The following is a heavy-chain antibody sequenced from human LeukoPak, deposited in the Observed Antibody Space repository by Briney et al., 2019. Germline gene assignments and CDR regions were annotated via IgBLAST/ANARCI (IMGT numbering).Heavy chain of an antibody. CDR1: GFTFSSYA. CDR3: GQAASGYLYYSAY. D-gene: IGHD5-12*01. CDR2: ISYDGSNK. J-gene: IGHJ4*02. Sequence: GGSLRLSCAASGFTFSSYAMHWVRQAPGKGLEWVAVISYDGSNKYYADSVKGRFTISRDNSKNTLYLQMNSLRAEDTAVYYCGQAASGYLYYSAYGGQATL. V-gene: IGHV3-30*04.